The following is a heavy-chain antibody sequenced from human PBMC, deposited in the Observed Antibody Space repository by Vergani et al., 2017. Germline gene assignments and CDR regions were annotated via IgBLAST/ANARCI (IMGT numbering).Heavy chain of an antibody. V-gene: IGHV3-23*01. J-gene: IGHJ5*02. CDR1: GFTFSSYA. CDR3: AKALLLGFGAGWFDP. Sequence: EVQLLESGGGLVQPGGSLRLSCAASGFTFSSYAMSWVRQAPGKGLEWVAAISGSGCSTYYADSVKGRFTISRDNSQNTLYLQMNSLRAEDTAVYYCAKALLLGFGAGWFDPWGQGTLVTVSS. CDR2: ISGSGCST. D-gene: IGHD3-10*01.